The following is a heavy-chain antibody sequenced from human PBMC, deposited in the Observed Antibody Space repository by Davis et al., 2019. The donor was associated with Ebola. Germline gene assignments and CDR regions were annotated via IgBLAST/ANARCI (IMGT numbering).Heavy chain of an antibody. V-gene: IGHV3-23*01. D-gene: IGHD6-19*01. CDR2: ISGCGGST. CDR1: GFTFSSYA. J-gene: IGHJ4*02. Sequence: GESLKISCAASGFTFSSYAMSWVRQAPGKGLEWVSAISGCGGSTYYADSVKGRFTISRDNSKNTLYLQMNSLRAEDTAVFYCAKAGGISGWYYFDYWGQGTLVTVSS. CDR3: AKAGGISGWYYFDY.